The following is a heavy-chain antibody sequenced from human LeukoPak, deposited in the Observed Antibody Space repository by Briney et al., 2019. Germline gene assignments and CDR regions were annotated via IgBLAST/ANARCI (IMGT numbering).Heavy chain of an antibody. D-gene: IGHD6-6*01. CDR1: GFTVSSNY. CDR2: IYSGGST. Sequence: PGGSLRLSCAASGFTVSSNYMSWVRQAPGKGLEWVSVIYSGGSTYYADSVKGRFTISRDNSKNTLYLQMNSLRAEDTARYYCAKHPRLVRYFDSWGQGTLVTVSS. J-gene: IGHJ4*02. CDR3: AKHPRLVRYFDS. V-gene: IGHV3-53*01.